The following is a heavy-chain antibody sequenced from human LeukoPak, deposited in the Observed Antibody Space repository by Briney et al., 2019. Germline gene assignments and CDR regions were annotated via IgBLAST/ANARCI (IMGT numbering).Heavy chain of an antibody. D-gene: IGHD2-2*01. CDR3: ARAPFQYPSWFDP. V-gene: IGHV3-66*01. J-gene: IGHJ5*02. CDR1: GFTFSSYA. Sequence: GGSLRLSCAASGFTFSSYAMSWVRQAPGKGLEWVSVIYSGGSTYYADSVKGRFTISRDNSKNTLYLQMNSLRAEDTAVYYCARAPFQYPSWFDPWGQGTLVTVSS. CDR2: IYSGGST.